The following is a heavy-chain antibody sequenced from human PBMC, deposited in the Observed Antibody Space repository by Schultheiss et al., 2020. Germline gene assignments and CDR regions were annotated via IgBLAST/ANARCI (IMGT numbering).Heavy chain of an antibody. CDR3: VYSSGGYWCGYYFDY. CDR2: IWYDGSNK. CDR1: GFTFSSYG. V-gene: IGHV3-33*01. Sequence: GGSLRLSCAASGFTFSSYGMHRVRQAPGKGLEWVAVIWYDGSNKYYADSVKGRFTISRDNSKNTLYLQMNSLRAEDTAVYYCVYSSGGYWCGYYFDYWGQGTLVTVSS. D-gene: IGHD6-19*01. J-gene: IGHJ4*02.